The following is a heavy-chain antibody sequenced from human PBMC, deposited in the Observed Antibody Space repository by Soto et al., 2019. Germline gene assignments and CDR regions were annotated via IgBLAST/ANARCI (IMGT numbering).Heavy chain of an antibody. Sequence: SETLSLTCTVSGGSISSYYWSWIRQPPGKGLEWIGYIYYSGSTNYNPSLKSRVTISVDTSKNQFSLKLSSVTAADTAVYYCARAGSYSSSWNNGFDPWGQGTLVTVSS. D-gene: IGHD6-13*01. V-gene: IGHV4-59*01. CDR1: GGSISSYY. J-gene: IGHJ5*02. CDR3: ARAGSYSSSWNNGFDP. CDR2: IYYSGST.